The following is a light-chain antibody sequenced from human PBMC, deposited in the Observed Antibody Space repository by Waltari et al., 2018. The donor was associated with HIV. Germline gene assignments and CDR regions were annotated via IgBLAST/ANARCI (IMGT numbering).Light chain of an antibody. CDR1: NTDVGRYNY. Sequence: QSALTQPVSVSGSPGQSIAIPCIGTNTDVGRYNYVSWYQHHPGKAPKLIIYEVSNRPSEVSNRFSGSKSGDTAFLTISGLHGEDEADYYCWSYTSSDTFVFGTGTKVTVL. CDR3: WSYTSSDTFV. J-gene: IGLJ1*01. V-gene: IGLV2-14*01. CDR2: EVS.